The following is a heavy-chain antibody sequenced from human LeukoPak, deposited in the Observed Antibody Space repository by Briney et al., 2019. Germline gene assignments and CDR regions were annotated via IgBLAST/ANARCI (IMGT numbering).Heavy chain of an antibody. V-gene: IGHV3-21*06. J-gene: IGHJ6*02. CDR1: EITFSDYS. D-gene: IGHD3-3*01. CDR2: ISSSSRYI. Sequence: PGGSLRLSCVASEITFSDYSMNWVRQAPGKGLEWVSSISSSSRYIYYADSVKGRFTISRDNARNSLFLQMASLRDGDSALYFCARGNDFWNGTYNYFGMDVWGQGTTVTVSS. CDR3: ARGNDFWNGTYNYFGMDV.